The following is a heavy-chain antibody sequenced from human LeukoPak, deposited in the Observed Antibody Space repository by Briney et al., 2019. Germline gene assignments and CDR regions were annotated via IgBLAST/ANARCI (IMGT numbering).Heavy chain of an antibody. CDR1: GFTFSSYW. CDR3: ARDNPDYGDYPWGLLSSVAFDI. CDR2: VKQDGSEK. Sequence: GGSLRLSCAASGFTFSSYWMSSVRQAPGKGLKSVANVKQDGSEKYYVDSVKGRFTISRDNAKNSLYLQMNSLRAEDTAVYYCARDNPDYGDYPWGLLSSVAFDIWGQGTMVTVSS. D-gene: IGHD4-17*01. J-gene: IGHJ3*02. V-gene: IGHV3-7*03.